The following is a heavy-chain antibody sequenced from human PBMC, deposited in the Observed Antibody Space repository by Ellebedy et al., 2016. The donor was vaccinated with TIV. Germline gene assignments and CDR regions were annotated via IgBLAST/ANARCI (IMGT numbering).Heavy chain of an antibody. V-gene: IGHV3-53*01. CDR1: GFTVRSNY. Sequence: GESLKIPCAASGFTVRSNYMSWVLQAPGKGLEWVSVIYSGGSTYYADSVKGRFTISRDNAKNSLYLQMNSLRAEDTAVYYCARDLDDSSGDYYPMIDYWGQGTLVTVSS. CDR2: IYSGGST. CDR3: ARDLDDSSGDYYPMIDY. J-gene: IGHJ4*02. D-gene: IGHD3-22*01.